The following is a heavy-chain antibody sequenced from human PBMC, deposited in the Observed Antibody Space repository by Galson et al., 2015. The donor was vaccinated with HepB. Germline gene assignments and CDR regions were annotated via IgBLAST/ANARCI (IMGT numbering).Heavy chain of an antibody. D-gene: IGHD6-6*01. CDR2: VKEDGGEK. CDR1: GFTFTSYW. J-gene: IGHJ4*02. CDR3: AKGYYSSSSPAYFDY. V-gene: IGHV3-7*03. Sequence: SLRLSCAASGFTFTSYWMSWVRQAPGKGLEWVANVKEDGGEKYYVDSVKGRFTISRDNAKNSLYLQMNSLRVEDTAVYYCAKGYYSSSSPAYFDYWGQGTLVTVSS.